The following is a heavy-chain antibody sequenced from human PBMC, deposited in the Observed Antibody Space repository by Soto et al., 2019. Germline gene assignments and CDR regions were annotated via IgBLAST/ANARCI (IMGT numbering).Heavy chain of an antibody. CDR1: GGTFSSYA. D-gene: IGHD3-22*01. J-gene: IGHJ5*02. Sequence: VASVKVSCKXSGGTFSSYAISWVRQAPGQGLEWMGGIIPIFGTANYAQKFQGRVTITADESTSTAYMELSSLRSEDTAVYYCARAQAPTGSYYDSSGYYSTPHWFDPWGQGTLVTVSS. V-gene: IGHV1-69*13. CDR2: IIPIFGTA. CDR3: ARAQAPTGSYYDSSGYYSTPHWFDP.